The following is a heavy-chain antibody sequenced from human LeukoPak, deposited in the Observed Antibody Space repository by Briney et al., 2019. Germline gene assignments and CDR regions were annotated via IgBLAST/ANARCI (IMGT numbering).Heavy chain of an antibody. V-gene: IGHV4-39*07. J-gene: IGHJ5*02. CDR2: IYYSGST. CDR1: GGSISSGSYY. Sequence: SETLSLTCTVSGGSISSGSYYWGWIRQPPGKGLEWIGSIYYSGSTYYNPSLKSRVTISVDTSKNQFSLKLSSVTAADTAVYYCARPVSHPTLGGWFDPWGQGTLVTVSS. D-gene: IGHD7-27*01. CDR3: ARPVSHPTLGGWFDP.